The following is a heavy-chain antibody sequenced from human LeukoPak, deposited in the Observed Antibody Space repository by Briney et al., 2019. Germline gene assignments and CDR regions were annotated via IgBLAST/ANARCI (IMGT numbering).Heavy chain of an antibody. V-gene: IGHV4-34*01. CDR2: INHSGST. D-gene: IGHD3-22*01. CDR1: GGSFSGYY. Sequence: SETLSLTCAVYGGSFSGYYWSWIRQPPGKGLEWIGEINHSGSTYYNPSLKSRVTISVDTSKNQFSLKLSSVTAADTAVYYCARSHNYYDSSGYYFWGQGTLVTVSS. J-gene: IGHJ4*02. CDR3: ARSHNYYDSSGYYF.